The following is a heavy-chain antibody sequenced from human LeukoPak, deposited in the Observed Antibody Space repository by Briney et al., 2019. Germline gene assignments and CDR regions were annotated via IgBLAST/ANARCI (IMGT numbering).Heavy chain of an antibody. D-gene: IGHD3-3*01. J-gene: IGHJ6*03. CDR3: ARVWERPRLRFLEWGLAYYYMDV. CDR1: GFTFSSYA. CDR2: ISYDGSHK. Sequence: PGRSLRLSCAASGFTFSSYAIHWVRQAPGKGLGWVAVISYDGSHKYYAESVKGRFTISRDNAKNSLYLQMNSLRAEDTAVYYCARVWERPRLRFLEWGLAYYYMDVWGKGTTVTVSS. V-gene: IGHV3-30*04.